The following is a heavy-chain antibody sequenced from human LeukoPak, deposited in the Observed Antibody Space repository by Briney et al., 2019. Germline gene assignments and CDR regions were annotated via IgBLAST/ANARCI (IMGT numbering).Heavy chain of an antibody. V-gene: IGHV1-69*05. J-gene: IGHJ6*03. Sequence: SVKVSCKASGGTFSSYAISWVRQAPGQGLEWMGRIIPIFGTANYTQKFQGRVTITTDESTSTAYMELSSLRSEDTAVYYCARERGSGDSYYYYYMDVWGKGTTVTVSS. CDR2: IIPIFGTA. CDR1: GGTFSSYA. CDR3: ARERGSGDSYYYYYMDV. D-gene: IGHD3-10*01.